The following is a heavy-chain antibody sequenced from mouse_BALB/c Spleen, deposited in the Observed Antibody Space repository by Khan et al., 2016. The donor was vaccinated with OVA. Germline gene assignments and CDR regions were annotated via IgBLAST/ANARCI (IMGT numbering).Heavy chain of an antibody. V-gene: IGHV3-2*02. J-gene: IGHJ4*01. CDR3: ARSLYYSDTYAMDY. CDR2: ISTTGST. D-gene: IGHD2-13*01. Sequence: EVQLQESGPGLVKPSQSLSLTCTVTGYSITRDYVWNWIRQFPGNKVEGMGYISTTGSTSYNPSFKSRISITRDTSKNQFYLHLNSVTTEDTATSYCARSLYYSDTYAMDYWGQGTSVTVSS. CDR1: GYSITRDYV.